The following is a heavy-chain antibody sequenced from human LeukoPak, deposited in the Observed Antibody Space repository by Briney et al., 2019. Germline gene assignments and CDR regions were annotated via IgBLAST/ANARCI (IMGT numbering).Heavy chain of an antibody. CDR2: IYYSGST. V-gene: IGHV4-59*01. J-gene: IGHJ4*02. CDR3: ARGQQVRYCSGGSCSVPDY. D-gene: IGHD2-15*01. Sequence: SETLSLTCTVSGGSISSYYWSWIRQPPGKGLEWIGYIYYSGSTNYNPSLKSRVTISVDTSKNQFSLKLSSVTAADTAVYYCARGQQVRYCSGGSCSVPDYWGQGTLVTVSS. CDR1: GGSISSYY.